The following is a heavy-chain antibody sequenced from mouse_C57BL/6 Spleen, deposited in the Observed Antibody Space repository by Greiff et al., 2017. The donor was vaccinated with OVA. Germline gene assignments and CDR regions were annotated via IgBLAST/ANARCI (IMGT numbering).Heavy chain of an antibody. J-gene: IGHJ3*01. D-gene: IGHD2-5*01. Sequence: EVKVEESGPGMVKPSQSLSLTCTVTGYSITSGYDWHWIRHFPGNKLEWMGYISYSGSTNYNPSLKSRISITNDTSKNHFFLKLNAVTTEDTATYYCAREGDYSNSWFAYWGQGTLVTVSA. CDR3: AREGDYSNSWFAY. CDR2: ISYSGST. CDR1: GYSITSGYD. V-gene: IGHV3-1*01.